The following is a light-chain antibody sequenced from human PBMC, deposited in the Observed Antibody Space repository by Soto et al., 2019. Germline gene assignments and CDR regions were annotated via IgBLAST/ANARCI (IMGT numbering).Light chain of an antibody. CDR2: TSN. Sequence: QSVLTQLPSASGTPGQRVTLSCSGSSSKIGNNHVNWYPQLPGTAPTLRIYTSNQRPSGVPDRSSDSKSGTSASLAISGPQSEDEADYYCASWDNSLNGYVFGTGTKVTIL. V-gene: IGLV1-44*01. CDR3: ASWDNSLNGYV. CDR1: SSKIGNNH. J-gene: IGLJ1*01.